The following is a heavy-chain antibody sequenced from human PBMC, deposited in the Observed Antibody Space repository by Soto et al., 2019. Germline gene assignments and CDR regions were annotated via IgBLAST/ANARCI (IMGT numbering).Heavy chain of an antibody. Sequence: EVQLVESGGGLVQPGGSLRLSCAASGFTFSGYSMFWVRQAPGKGLEYVSAINTNGVNTFYAKSVKGRFTISRDNSKNTMYLKMGSLRAEDMAVYYCARGRVEDSSGWATYFDYWGQGHLVTVSS. CDR3: ARGRVEDSSGWATYFDY. V-gene: IGHV3-64*01. D-gene: IGHD6-19*01. CDR2: INTNGVNT. CDR1: GFTFSGYS. J-gene: IGHJ4*02.